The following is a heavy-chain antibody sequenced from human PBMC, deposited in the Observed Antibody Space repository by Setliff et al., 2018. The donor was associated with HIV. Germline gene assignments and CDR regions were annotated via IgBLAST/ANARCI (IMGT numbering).Heavy chain of an antibody. V-gene: IGHV4-30-2*01. J-gene: IGHJ3*02. CDR1: GGSISSGGYS. D-gene: IGHD5-12*01. Sequence: KPSETLSLTCAVSGGSISSGGYSWSWIRQPPGKGLEWIGYIYHSGSTYYNPSLKSRVTISVDRSKNQFSLKLSSVTAAGTAVYYCASGDPQEGGYWDAFDIWGQGTMVTVSS. CDR3: ASGDPQEGGYWDAFDI. CDR2: IYHSGST.